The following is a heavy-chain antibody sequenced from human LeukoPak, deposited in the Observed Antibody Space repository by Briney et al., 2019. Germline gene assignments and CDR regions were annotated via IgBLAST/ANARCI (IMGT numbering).Heavy chain of an antibody. CDR1: GFTFSSYS. CDR2: ITSGAHI. J-gene: IGHJ4*02. Sequence: GGSLRLSCAASGFTFSSYSMNWVRQAPGKGLEWVSSITSGAHIYYPDSLKGRFTISRDNAKNSLYLQMNSLRAEDTAIYYCARGAEYYYDSSGYFPFDYWGQGTLVTVSS. CDR3: ARGAEYYYDSSGYFPFDY. V-gene: IGHV3-21*01. D-gene: IGHD3-22*01.